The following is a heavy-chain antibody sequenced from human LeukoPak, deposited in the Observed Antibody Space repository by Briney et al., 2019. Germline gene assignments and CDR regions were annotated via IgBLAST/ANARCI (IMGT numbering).Heavy chain of an antibody. J-gene: IGHJ4*02. CDR3: ARHSKRGYCSGASCYRL. V-gene: IGHV4-39*01. CDR2: ISYSGNT. Sequence: SETLSLTCTVSRGSINSSSYYWGWIRQAPGKGLEWVGSISYSGNTYYSPSLKSRLTMSVDTSMNQFSLKLRSVTAADTAVYYCARHSKRGYCSGASCYRLWGQGTLVAVSA. D-gene: IGHD2-15*01. CDR1: RGSINSSSYY.